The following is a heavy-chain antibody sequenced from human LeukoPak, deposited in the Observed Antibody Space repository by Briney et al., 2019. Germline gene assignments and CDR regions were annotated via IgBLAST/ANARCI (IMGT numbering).Heavy chain of an antibody. CDR2: ISSSSSTV. V-gene: IGHV3-48*01. J-gene: IGHJ4*02. Sequence: PGGSLRLSCAASGFIFSDYSMNWVRQAPGKGLEWVSFISSSSSTVYYADSVKGRFTISRDNSKNTLYLQMSSLRVEDMAVYYCAKDRGGNYNGGSDYWGQGTLVTVSS. D-gene: IGHD3-10*01. CDR1: GFIFSDYS. CDR3: AKDRGGNYNGGSDY.